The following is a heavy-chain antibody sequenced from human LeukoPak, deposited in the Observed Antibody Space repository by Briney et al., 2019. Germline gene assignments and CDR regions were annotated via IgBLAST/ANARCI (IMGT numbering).Heavy chain of an antibody. J-gene: IGHJ4*02. V-gene: IGHV4-39*01. CDR3: ARHRSGWLQSSFDY. Sequence: SETLSLTCSVSGGSISSSGSYWGWIRQPPGKGLEWIGSIYYSGSSFDNPALKSRVTISVDTSKNQFSLKLSSVTAADTAVYYCARHRSGWLQSSFDYWGQGTLVTVSS. D-gene: IGHD5-24*01. CDR2: IYYSGSS. CDR1: GGSISSSGSY.